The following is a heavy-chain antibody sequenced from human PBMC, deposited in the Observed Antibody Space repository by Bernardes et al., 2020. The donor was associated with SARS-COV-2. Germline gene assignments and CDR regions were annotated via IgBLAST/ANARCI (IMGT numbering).Heavy chain of an antibody. J-gene: IGHJ3*02. CDR2: IKSKTDGGTT. V-gene: IGHV3-15*01. CDR3: TTGGAITIFGVVIVMDAFDI. Sequence: GGSLRLSCAASGFTFSNAWMSWVRQAPGKGLEWVGRIKSKTDGGTTDYAAPGKGRFTISRDDSKNTLYLQMNSLKTEDTAVYYCTTGGAITIFGVVIVMDAFDIWGQGTMVTVSS. D-gene: IGHD3-3*01. CDR1: GFTFSNAW.